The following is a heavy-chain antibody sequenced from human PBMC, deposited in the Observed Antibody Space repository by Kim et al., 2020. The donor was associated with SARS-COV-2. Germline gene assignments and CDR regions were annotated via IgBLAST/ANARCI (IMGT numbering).Heavy chain of an antibody. D-gene: IGHD1-20*01. CDR2: IYPGDSDT. V-gene: IGHV5-51*01. CDR1: GYSFTSYW. J-gene: IGHJ5*02. Sequence: GESLKISCKGSGYSFTSYWIGWVRQMPGKGLEWMGIIYPGDSDTRYSPSFQGQVTISADKSISTAYLQWSSLKASDTAMYYCARHRDNWNDAAGWFDPWGQGTLVTVSS. CDR3: ARHRDNWNDAAGWFDP.